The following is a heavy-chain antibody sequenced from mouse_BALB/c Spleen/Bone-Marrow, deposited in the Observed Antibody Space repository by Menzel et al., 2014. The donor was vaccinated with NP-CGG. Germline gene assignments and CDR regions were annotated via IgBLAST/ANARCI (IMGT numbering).Heavy chain of an antibody. J-gene: IGHJ3*01. Sequence: VQLQQSGAELVKPGASVKLSCKASGYTFTSFSLYWVRQRPGQGLEWIGDINPRNGVTNFNERFKSKATLTVDKSSSTAYMQLSRLTSEVSAIYCCSRGDWDEAYWGQGTLVTVST. CDR1: GYTFTSFS. CDR2: INPRNGVT. D-gene: IGHD4-1*01. CDR3: SRGDWDEAY. V-gene: IGHV1S81*02.